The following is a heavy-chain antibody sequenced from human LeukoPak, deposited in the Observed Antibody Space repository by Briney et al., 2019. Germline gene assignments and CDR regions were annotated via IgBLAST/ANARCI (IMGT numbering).Heavy chain of an antibody. CDR3: ASSIAAAGRGFDP. D-gene: IGHD6-13*01. CDR2: ISSSSSTI. CDR1: GFTFSSYS. V-gene: IGHV3-48*04. Sequence: PGGSLRLSCAASGFTFSSYSMNWVRQAPGKGLEWVSYISSSSSTIYYADSVKGRFTISRDNVKNSLYLQMNSLRAEDTAVYYCASSIAAAGRGFDPWGQGTLVTVSS. J-gene: IGHJ5*02.